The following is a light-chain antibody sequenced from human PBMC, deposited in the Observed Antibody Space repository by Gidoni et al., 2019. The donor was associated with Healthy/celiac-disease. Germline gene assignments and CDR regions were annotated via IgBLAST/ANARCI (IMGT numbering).Light chain of an antibody. V-gene: IGLV3-19*01. CDR1: SLRSYY. CDR3: NSRDSSGNHLV. CDR2: GKN. Sequence: SSELTQDPVVSVALGQTVRITCQGDSLRSYYASWYQQKPGQAPVLVIYGKNNRPSGIPDRFSGSSSGNTASLTITGAQAKDEADYYCNSRDSSGNHLVFGGGTKLTVL. J-gene: IGLJ2*01.